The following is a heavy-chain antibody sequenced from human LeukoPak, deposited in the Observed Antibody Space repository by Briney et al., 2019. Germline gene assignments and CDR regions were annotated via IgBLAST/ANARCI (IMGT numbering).Heavy chain of an antibody. Sequence: GGSLRLSCAASGFTVSSNYMSWVRQAPGKGLEWVSVFYSGGSRYYADSVKGRFTISRDNSKNTLSLQMNRLRAEDTAVYYCATESYSSYWAPLDYWGQGTPVTVSS. CDR2: FYSGGSR. CDR3: ATESYSSYWAPLDY. D-gene: IGHD5-12*01. CDR1: GFTVSSNY. V-gene: IGHV3-53*01. J-gene: IGHJ4*02.